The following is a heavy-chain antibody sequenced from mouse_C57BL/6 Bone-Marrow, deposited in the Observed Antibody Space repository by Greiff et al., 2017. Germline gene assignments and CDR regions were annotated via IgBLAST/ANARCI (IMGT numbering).Heavy chain of an antibody. Sequence: EVKLMESGGDLVKPGGSLKLSCAASGFTFSSYGMSWVRQTPDKRLEWVATISSCGSYTYYPDSVKGRFTISRDNAKNTLYLQMSSLKSEDTAMYYCARPIYDGYYGFAYWGQGTLVTVSA. D-gene: IGHD2-3*01. J-gene: IGHJ3*01. CDR3: ARPIYDGYYGFAY. CDR1: GFTFSSYG. CDR2: ISSCGSYT. V-gene: IGHV5-6*01.